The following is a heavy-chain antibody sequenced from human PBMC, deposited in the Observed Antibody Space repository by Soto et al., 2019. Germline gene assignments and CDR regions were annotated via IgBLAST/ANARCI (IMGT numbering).Heavy chain of an antibody. CDR2: INPNTGGT. V-gene: IGHV1-2*02. D-gene: IGHD5-12*01. J-gene: IGHJ4*02. CDR1: GYTFTDYY. Sequence: QGQLVQSGAEVKKPGASVKVSCKASGYTFTDYYVDWVRQAPGQGLEWMGWINPNTGGTNFAQKFQGRVTMTTDTSINTAYMELSSLTSDDTALYYCATNEGRDGYSFDYWGQGTLVTVSS. CDR3: ATNEGRDGYSFDY.